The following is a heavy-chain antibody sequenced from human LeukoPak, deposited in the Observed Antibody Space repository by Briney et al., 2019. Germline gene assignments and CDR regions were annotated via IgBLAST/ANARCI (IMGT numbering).Heavy chain of an antibody. D-gene: IGHD3-22*01. CDR2: LNSDGSSI. Sequence: GGSLRLSCEASGFTFSTYWMHWVRQGPGKGLVWVSRLNSDGSSIRYADSVKGRFTISRDNAKNTLSLQMNCLRAEDTAVYYCARSHYYDGSDFYYYYGLDVWGQGTTVTVSS. V-gene: IGHV3-74*01. CDR3: ARSHYYDGSDFYYYYGLDV. J-gene: IGHJ6*02. CDR1: GFTFSTYW.